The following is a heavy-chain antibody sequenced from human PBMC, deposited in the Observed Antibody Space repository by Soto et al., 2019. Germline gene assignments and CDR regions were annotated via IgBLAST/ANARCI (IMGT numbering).Heavy chain of an antibody. Sequence: EVQVLESGGALVQPGGSLRLSCAASGFTFSSYDMSWVRQAPGKGLEWVSGLSGSGGSTYHADSVKGRFTISRDNSKNTLYLQMNSLRAEDTAVYYCAKGWGDYWGQGTLVTVSS. CDR2: LSGSGGST. CDR1: GFTFSSYD. V-gene: IGHV3-23*01. D-gene: IGHD3-16*01. J-gene: IGHJ4*02. CDR3: AKGWGDY.